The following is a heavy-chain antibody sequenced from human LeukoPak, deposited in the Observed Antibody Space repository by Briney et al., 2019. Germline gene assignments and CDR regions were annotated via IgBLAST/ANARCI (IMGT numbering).Heavy chain of an antibody. CDR3: ARDKRITIFGVDYYYGMDV. D-gene: IGHD3-3*01. Sequence: GGSLRLSCAASGFTVSSNYMSWVRQAPGKGLEWVSVIYSGSSTYYADPVKGRFTISRHNSKNTLYLQMNSLRAEDTAVYYCARDKRITIFGVDYYYGMDVWGQGTTVTVSS. CDR2: IYSGSST. CDR1: GFTVSSNY. V-gene: IGHV3-53*04. J-gene: IGHJ6*02.